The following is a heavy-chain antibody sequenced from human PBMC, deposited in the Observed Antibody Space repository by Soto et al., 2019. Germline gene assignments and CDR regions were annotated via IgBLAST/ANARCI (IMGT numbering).Heavy chain of an antibody. V-gene: IGHV4-59*01. CDR2: IYYSGST. CDR3: AREAGYYDRSGYNWFDP. J-gene: IGHJ5*02. Sequence: QVQLQESGPGLVKPSETLSLTCTVSGGSISHYYWSWIRQPPGKGLEWIGYIYYSGSTNYNPSLKSRVTISLYTSKNQISLIVSSVIAADTAVYYCAREAGYYDRSGYNWFDPWGQGIHVTVSS. CDR1: GGSISHYY. D-gene: IGHD3-22*01.